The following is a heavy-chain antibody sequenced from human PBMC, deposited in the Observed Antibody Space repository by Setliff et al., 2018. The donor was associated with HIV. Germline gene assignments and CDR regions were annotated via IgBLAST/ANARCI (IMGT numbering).Heavy chain of an antibody. Sequence: SETLSLTCTVSGGSISGYHWNWLRQTPGKGLEWIGYVYTSRGTNYNHSLRTRVIISVDTSDQFSLKLSSVTAADAAVYYCARSPSYRSSWEYYFDYWGQGRLVTVSS. D-gene: IGHD6-13*01. V-gene: IGHV4-4*09. CDR3: ARSPSYRSSWEYYFDY. CDR1: GGSISGYH. J-gene: IGHJ4*02. CDR2: VYTSRGT.